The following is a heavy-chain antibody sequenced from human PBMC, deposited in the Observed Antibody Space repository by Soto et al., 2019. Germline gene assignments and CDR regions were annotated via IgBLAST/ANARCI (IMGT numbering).Heavy chain of an antibody. CDR2: ISGNSDYI. D-gene: IGHD2-2*01. Sequence: EVQLVESGGGLVQPGRSLRLSCAASGFTSDDYAMHWVRQPPGKGLEWVSSISGNSDYIGYADSVKSRFTISRDDAKSSLYLEMNSLRADDTALYYCAKDCNSTTCFSTWGRGTLVTVSS. V-gene: IGHV3-9*02. CDR3: AKDCNSTTCFST. CDR1: GFTSDDYA. J-gene: IGHJ4*02.